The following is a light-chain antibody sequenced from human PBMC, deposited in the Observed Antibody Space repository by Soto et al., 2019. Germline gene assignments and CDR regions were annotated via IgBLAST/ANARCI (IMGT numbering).Light chain of an antibody. J-gene: IGLJ2*01. CDR1: SSDVGNYNL. CDR3: CSYAGSTTFRVL. CDR2: EGS. V-gene: IGLV2-23*03. Sequence: QSALTQPASVSGSPGQSITISCTGTSSDVGNYNLVSWYQQHPGKAPKLMIYEGSKRPSGVSNRFPGSKSGNTASPTISGLQAEDEADYYCCSYAGSTTFRVLFGGGTKLTVL.